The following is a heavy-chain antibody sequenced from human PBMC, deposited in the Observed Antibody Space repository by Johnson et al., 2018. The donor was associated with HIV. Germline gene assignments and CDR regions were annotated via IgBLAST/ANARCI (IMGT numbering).Heavy chain of an antibody. CDR1: GFTFSSYG. D-gene: IGHD6-6*01. Sequence: QVQLVESGGGVVQPGRSLRLSCAASGFTFSSYGMHWVRQAPGKGLEWVAFISYDGSNKYYADSVKGRFTISRDNSKNTLYLQMNSLRAEDTAVYYCAKVYSSSVPAPGIWGQGTMVTVSS. CDR3: AKVYSSSVPAPGI. CDR2: ISYDGSNK. J-gene: IGHJ3*02. V-gene: IGHV3-30*18.